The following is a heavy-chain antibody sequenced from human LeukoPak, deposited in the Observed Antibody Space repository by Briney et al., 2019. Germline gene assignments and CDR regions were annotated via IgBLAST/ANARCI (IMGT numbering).Heavy chain of an antibody. Sequence: SETLSLTCAVYGGSFSGYYWSWIRQPPGKGLEWIGEINHSGSTNYNPSLKSRVTISVDTSKNQFSLKLSSVTAADTAVYYCARRWLQLGVVGAFDIWGQGTMVTVSS. CDR1: GGSFSGYY. CDR3: ARRWLQLGVVGAFDI. V-gene: IGHV4-34*01. D-gene: IGHD5-24*01. CDR2: INHSGST. J-gene: IGHJ3*02.